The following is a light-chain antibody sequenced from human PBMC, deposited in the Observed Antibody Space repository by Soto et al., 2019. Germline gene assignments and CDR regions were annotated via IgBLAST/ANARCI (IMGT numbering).Light chain of an antibody. J-gene: IGKJ1*01. CDR1: QSISTY. V-gene: IGKV1-39*01. Sequence: DIQMTQSPSSLSASVGDTVTITCRASQSISTYLNWYQQKSGKPPKLLISAASSLQSGVPSRFSGSGSGTDFTLTISSLQPEDLATYYGQQSFSTLGWTFGQWTKVDIK. CDR2: AAS. CDR3: QQSFSTLGWT.